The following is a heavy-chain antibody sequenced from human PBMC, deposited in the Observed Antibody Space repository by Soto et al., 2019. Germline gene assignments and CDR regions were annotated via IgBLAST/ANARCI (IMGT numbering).Heavy chain of an antibody. CDR2: RKQDGIEK. CDR3: ARGRGCSTGCHNFDY. Sequence: EVQLVESGGGLVLPGGSLRLSCAASGFTFSSYWMSWVRQAPGKGLEWVANRKQDGIEKYYVDSLKGRFTISRDNAKNSLYLQMNSLRAEDTAVYYCARGRGCSTGCHNFDYWGQGTLVTVSS. D-gene: IGHD2-2*01. V-gene: IGHV3-7*01. J-gene: IGHJ4*02. CDR1: GFTFSSYW.